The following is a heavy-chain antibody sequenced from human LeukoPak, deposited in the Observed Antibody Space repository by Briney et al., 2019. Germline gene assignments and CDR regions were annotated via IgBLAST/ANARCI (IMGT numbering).Heavy chain of an antibody. CDR2: IYCSGTT. Sequence: SETLSLTCTVSGGSISSSPYYWGWIRQPPGKGLEWIGSIYCSGTTHYNPSLESRVTISVDTSKNQFSLKLASVTAADTAIYYCAEGAGGFSYYNWFDPWGQGTLVTVSS. CDR3: AEGAGGFSYYNWFDP. V-gene: IGHV4-39*07. CDR1: GGSISSSPYY. J-gene: IGHJ5*02. D-gene: IGHD5-18*01.